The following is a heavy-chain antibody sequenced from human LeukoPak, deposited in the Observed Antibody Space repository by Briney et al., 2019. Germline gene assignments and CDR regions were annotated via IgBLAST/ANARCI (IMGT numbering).Heavy chain of an antibody. Sequence: SETLSLTCTVSGGSISSYYWSWIRQPPGKGLEWFGYIYYSGSTNYNPSLKSRVTISVDTSKNQFSLKLSSVTAADTAVYYCARGVWFDPWGQGTLVTVSS. CDR2: IYYSGST. V-gene: IGHV4-59*01. CDR3: ARGVWFDP. J-gene: IGHJ5*02. CDR1: GGSISSYY.